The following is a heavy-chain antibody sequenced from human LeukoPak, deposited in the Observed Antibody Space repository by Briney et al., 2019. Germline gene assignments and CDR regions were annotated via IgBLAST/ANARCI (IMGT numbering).Heavy chain of an antibody. CDR2: MNSDGSST. J-gene: IGHJ4*02. V-gene: IGHV3-74*01. Sequence: GGSLRLSCAASAFTFNDYWMHWVRQAPGKGPVWVSCMNSDGSSTTYADSVKGRFTISSDNAKNTLYLQMNSLRVEDTAVYYCARGSKYSSSWYVDYWGQGTLVTVSS. D-gene: IGHD6-13*01. CDR1: AFTFNDYW. CDR3: ARGSKYSSSWYVDY.